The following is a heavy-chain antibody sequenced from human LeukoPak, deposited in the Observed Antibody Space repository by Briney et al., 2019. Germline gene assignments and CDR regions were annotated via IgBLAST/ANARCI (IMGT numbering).Heavy chain of an antibody. CDR2: ISSSGSAI. V-gene: IGHV3-11*04. Sequence: GGSLRLSCAASGFTFSDYYMSWIRQAPGKGLEWVSYISSSGSAIYYADSVKGRFTISRDNAKNSLYLQMNSLRAEYTAVYYCASVRDHIVPDWGQGTLVTVSS. CDR3: ASVRDHIVPD. CDR1: GFTFSDYY. J-gene: IGHJ4*02. D-gene: IGHD2-21*01.